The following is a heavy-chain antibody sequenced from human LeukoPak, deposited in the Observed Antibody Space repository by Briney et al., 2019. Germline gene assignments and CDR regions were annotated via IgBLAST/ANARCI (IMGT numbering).Heavy chain of an antibody. J-gene: IGHJ4*02. CDR2: ISGSGGST. V-gene: IGHV3-23*01. D-gene: IGHD3-16*01. CDR3: VKGGHWSIISLYFDY. Sequence: GGSLRLSCAASGFTFSSYAMSWVRQAPGKGLEWVSAISGSGGSTYYADSVKGRFTISRDNSKNTLYLQMNSLRAEDTAVYYCVKGGHWSIISLYFDYWGQGTLVTVSS. CDR1: GFTFSSYA.